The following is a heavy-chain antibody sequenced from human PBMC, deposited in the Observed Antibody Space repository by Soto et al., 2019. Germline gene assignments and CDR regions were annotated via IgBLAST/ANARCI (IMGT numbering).Heavy chain of an antibody. CDR3: AHADYDFWSGYPYGMDV. CDR2: IYWNDDK. CDR1: GFSLSTSGVG. J-gene: IGHJ6*02. Sequence: SGPTLVNPTQTLTLTCTFSGFSLSTSGVGVGWIRQPPGKALEWLALIYWNDDKRYSPSLKSRLTITKDTSKNQVVLTMTNMDPVDTATYYCAHADYDFWSGYPYGMDVCGQGTTVTVSS. D-gene: IGHD3-3*01. V-gene: IGHV2-5*01.